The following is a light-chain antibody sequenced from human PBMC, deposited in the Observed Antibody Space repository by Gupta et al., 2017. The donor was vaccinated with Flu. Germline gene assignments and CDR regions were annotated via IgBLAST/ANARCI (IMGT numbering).Light chain of an antibody. Sequence: SSALIQDPAVSVALAQPVRITCQGASLRSNYASWYQQKPGQAPILVIYGKNNRPTGMPDRFSGSSSGDTASLTITGAQAEEEADYYCDSRDSSDNHWVFGGGTKLTVL. J-gene: IGLJ3*02. CDR1: SLRSNY. CDR2: GKN. V-gene: IGLV3-19*01. CDR3: DSRDSSDNHWV.